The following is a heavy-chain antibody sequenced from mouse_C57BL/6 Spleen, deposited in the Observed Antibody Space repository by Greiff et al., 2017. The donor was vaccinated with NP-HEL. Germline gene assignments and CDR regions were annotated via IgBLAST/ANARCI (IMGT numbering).Heavy chain of an antibody. D-gene: IGHD1-1*01. CDR1: GYAFSSSW. Sequence: QVQLQQSGPELVKPGASVKISCKASGYAFSSSWMNWVKQRPGKGLEWIGRIYPGDGDTNYNGKFKGKATLTADKSSSTAYMQLSSLTSEDSAVYFCARSGTTVVATGDDWGQGTSVTVSS. V-gene: IGHV1-82*01. J-gene: IGHJ4*01. CDR3: ARSGTTVVATGDD. CDR2: IYPGDGDT.